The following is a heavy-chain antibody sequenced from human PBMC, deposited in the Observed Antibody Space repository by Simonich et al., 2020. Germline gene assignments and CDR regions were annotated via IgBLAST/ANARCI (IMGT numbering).Heavy chain of an antibody. CDR3: ARVRFEAFDI. CDR2: TNPNSGCT. V-gene: IGHV1-2*02. Sequence: QFQLVQSGAEVKKPGTSVKVSCKASGSTFTGYNMHWVRQDPGQGLEWMGWTNPNSGCTNCAQKFQGRVTMTRDTSISTAYMELSRLRSDDTAVYYCARVRFEAFDIWGQGTMVTVSS. J-gene: IGHJ3*02. CDR1: GSTFTGYN.